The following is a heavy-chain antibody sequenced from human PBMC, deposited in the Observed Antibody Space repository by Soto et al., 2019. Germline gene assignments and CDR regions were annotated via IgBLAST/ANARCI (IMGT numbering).Heavy chain of an antibody. V-gene: IGHV5-51*01. D-gene: IGHD3-3*01. Sequence: ESLKISCKGSGYSFTSYWIGWVRQMPGKGLEWMGMIYPGDSDTRYSPSFQGQVTISADKFISTAYLQWSSLKASDTALYYCARGRVKIFGVVTPNWFDPWGQGTLVTVSS. CDR2: IYPGDSDT. CDR3: ARGRVKIFGVVTPNWFDP. CDR1: GYSFTSYW. J-gene: IGHJ5*02.